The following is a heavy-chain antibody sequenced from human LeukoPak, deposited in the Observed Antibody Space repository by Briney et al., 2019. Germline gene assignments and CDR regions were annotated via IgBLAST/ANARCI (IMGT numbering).Heavy chain of an antibody. J-gene: IGHJ4*02. Sequence: SVKVSCKASGYTFTSYSMKWGRQAPGQGLEWMKWINTNTGNPTYAQGFTGRFVFSLDTSVSTAYLQISSLKAEDTAVYYCARVMITFGGVIVVYYFDYWGQGTLVTVSS. CDR2: INTNTGNP. CDR3: ARVMITFGGVIVVYYFDY. D-gene: IGHD3-16*02. CDR1: GYTFTSYS. V-gene: IGHV7-4-1*02.